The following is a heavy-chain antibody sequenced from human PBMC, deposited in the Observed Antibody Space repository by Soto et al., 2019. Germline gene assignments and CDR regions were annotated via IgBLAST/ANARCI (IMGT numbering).Heavy chain of an antibody. Sequence: EVQLLESGGGLVQPGGSLRLSCAASXXTFXXYAMSWVRQAPGKGLEWVSAISGSGGSTYYADSVKGRFTISRDNSKNTLYLQMNSLRAEDTAVYYCAKGRGYCSSTSCYVGSDYWGQGTLVTVSS. CDR2: ISGSGGST. CDR3: AKGRGYCSSTSCYVGSDY. V-gene: IGHV3-23*01. J-gene: IGHJ4*02. D-gene: IGHD2-2*01. CDR1: XXTFXXYA.